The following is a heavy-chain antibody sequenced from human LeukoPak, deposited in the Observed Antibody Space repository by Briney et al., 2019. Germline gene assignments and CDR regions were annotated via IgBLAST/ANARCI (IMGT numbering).Heavy chain of an antibody. J-gene: IGHJ6*03. Sequence: GASVKVSCKASGYTFTSYDINWVRQATGQGLEWMGWMNPNSGNTGYAQKFQGRVTITRNTSISTAYMELRSLRSDDTAVYYCARISARPNYYYYMDVWGKGTTVTVSS. V-gene: IGHV1-8*03. CDR3: ARISARPNYYYYMDV. CDR1: GYTFTSYD. CDR2: MNPNSGNT.